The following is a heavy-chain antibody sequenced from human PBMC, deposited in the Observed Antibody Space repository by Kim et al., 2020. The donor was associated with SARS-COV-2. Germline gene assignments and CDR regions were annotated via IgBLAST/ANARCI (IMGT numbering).Heavy chain of an antibody. D-gene: IGHD1-26*01. CDR1: GFTFSSYS. V-gene: IGHV3-21*01. CDR3: ARDLWVGATTGYYGMDV. Sequence: GGSLRLSCAASGFTFSSYSMNWVRQAPGKGLEWVSSISSSSSYIYYADSVKGRFTISRDNAKNSLYLQMNSLRAEDTAVYYCARDLWVGATTGYYGMDVWGQGTTVTVSS. CDR2: ISSSSSYI. J-gene: IGHJ6*02.